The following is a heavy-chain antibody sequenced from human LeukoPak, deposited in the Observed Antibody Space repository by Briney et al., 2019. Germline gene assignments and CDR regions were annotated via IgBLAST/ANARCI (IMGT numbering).Heavy chain of an antibody. CDR1: GGSISSYY. V-gene: IGHV4-59*01. Sequence: PSETLSLTCTVSGGSISSYYWSWIRQPPGKGLEWIGYIYYSGSTNYNPSLKSRVTISVDTSKNQFSLKLSSVTAADTAVYYCARGRTNVSFWGQGTLVTVSS. D-gene: IGHD3-16*01. J-gene: IGHJ4*02. CDR3: ARGRTNVSF. CDR2: IYYSGST.